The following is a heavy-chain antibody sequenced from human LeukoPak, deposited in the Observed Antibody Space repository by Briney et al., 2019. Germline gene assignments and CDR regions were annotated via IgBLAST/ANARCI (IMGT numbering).Heavy chain of an antibody. CDR1: GFAFRNYA. Sequence: PGGSLRLSCEASGFAFRNYAMTWVRQAPGKGLEWVAAISDSGAKTSYADSVKGRYTISRDNSKNRLYLQMNSLRVEDTAVYSCARDWRCDCWGQGTLVTVSS. J-gene: IGHJ4*02. CDR3: ARDWRCDC. V-gene: IGHV3-23*01. D-gene: IGHD1-1*01. CDR2: ISDSGAKT.